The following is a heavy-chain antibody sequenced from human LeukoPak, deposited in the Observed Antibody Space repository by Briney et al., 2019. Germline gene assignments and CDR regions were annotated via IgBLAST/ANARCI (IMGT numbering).Heavy chain of an antibody. V-gene: IGHV4-59*13. CDR2: IYFRGST. CDR1: GGSISSYY. CDR3: TSSVDTSGFYFPYS. D-gene: IGHD5-18*01. Sequence: PSETLSLTCTVSGGSISSYYWSWIRQPPGKGLEWIGYIYFRGSTNYNPSLKSRVSISVDTSKNQFSLKLTSVTAADTAVYYCTSSVDTSGFYFPYSWGQGTMVTVSS. J-gene: IGHJ3*01.